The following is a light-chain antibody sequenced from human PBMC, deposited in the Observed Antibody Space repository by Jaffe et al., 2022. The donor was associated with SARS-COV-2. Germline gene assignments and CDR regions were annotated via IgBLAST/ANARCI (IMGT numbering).Light chain of an antibody. CDR2: GAS. Sequence: ELVLTQSPGTLSLSPGERATLSCRASQSVTSNYVAWYQQKPGQAPRLLIYGASSRATGIPDRFSGSGSGTDFTLTISRLEPEDFAVYYCHQYGSSLPYTFGQGTKLEIK. J-gene: IGKJ2*01. CDR1: QSVTSNY. CDR3: HQYGSSLPYT. V-gene: IGKV3-20*01.